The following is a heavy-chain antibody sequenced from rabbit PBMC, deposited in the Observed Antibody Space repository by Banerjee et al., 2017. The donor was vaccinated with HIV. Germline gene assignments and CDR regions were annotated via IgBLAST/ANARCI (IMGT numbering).Heavy chain of an antibody. CDR1: GFDFSSSYD. CDR2: IYTGSSGST. V-gene: IGHV1S45*01. CDR3: ARSVAGADWSYDL. D-gene: IGHD4-2*01. J-gene: IGHJ4*01. Sequence: QEQLEESGGGLVKPGGCLELFCKASGFDFSSSYDMCWVRQAPGKGLEWIACIYTGSSGSTDYANWAKGRFTISETSSTTVTLQMTSLTAADTATYFCARSVAGADWSYDLWGPGTLVTVS.